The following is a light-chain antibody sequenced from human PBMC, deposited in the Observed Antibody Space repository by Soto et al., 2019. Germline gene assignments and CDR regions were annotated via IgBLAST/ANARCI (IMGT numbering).Light chain of an antibody. CDR1: SSDVGSYNL. Sequence: QSALTQPASVSGSPGQSITISCTGTSSDVGSYNLVSWYQQHPGKAPKLMIYEVSKRPSGVSNRFSGSKSGNTASLTISGLQAEDEADYYCCSYAGSSTFHVVFGGGNKLTVL. V-gene: IGLV2-23*02. CDR3: CSYAGSSTFHVV. CDR2: EVS. J-gene: IGLJ2*01.